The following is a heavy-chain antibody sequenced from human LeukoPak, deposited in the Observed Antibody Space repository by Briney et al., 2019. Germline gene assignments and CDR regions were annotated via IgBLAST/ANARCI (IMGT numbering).Heavy chain of an antibody. CDR2: IRYDGSNK. Sequence: GGSLRLSCAASGFTFSSYGMHWVRQAPGKGLEWVAFIRYDGSNKYYADSVKGRLTISRDNSKNTLYLQMNSLRAEDTAVYYCAKDLSDDFWSGYYFDYWGQGTLVTVSS. V-gene: IGHV3-30*02. D-gene: IGHD3-3*01. J-gene: IGHJ4*02. CDR3: AKDLSDDFWSGYYFDY. CDR1: GFTFSSYG.